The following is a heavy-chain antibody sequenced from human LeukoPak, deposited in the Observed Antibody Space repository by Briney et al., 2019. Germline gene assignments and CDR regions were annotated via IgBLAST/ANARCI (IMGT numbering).Heavy chain of an antibody. CDR2: ISGSDNST. CDR1: GFTFSSYA. V-gene: IGHV3-23*01. D-gene: IGHD4-23*01. CDR3: AEGSGGPGY. Sequence: GGSLRLSCAASGFTFSSYAMNWVRQAPGKGLEWVSAISGSDNSTYYADSVKGRFTISRDNAKNSLYLQMNSLRADDTAVYYCAEGSGGPGYWGQGTLVTVSS. J-gene: IGHJ4*02.